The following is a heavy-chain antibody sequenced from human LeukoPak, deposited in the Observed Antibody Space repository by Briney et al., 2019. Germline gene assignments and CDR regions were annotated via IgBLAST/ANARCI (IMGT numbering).Heavy chain of an antibody. Sequence: KASETLSLTCTVSGGSISSSSYYWGWIRQPPGKGLEWIGSIYYSGSTYYNPSLKSRVTISVDTSKNQFSLKLSSVTAADTAVYYCARLEKGGRYYFDYWGQGTLVTVSS. J-gene: IGHJ4*02. CDR1: GGSISSSSYY. CDR3: ARLEKGGRYYFDY. V-gene: IGHV4-39*01. CDR2: IYYSGST. D-gene: IGHD1-26*01.